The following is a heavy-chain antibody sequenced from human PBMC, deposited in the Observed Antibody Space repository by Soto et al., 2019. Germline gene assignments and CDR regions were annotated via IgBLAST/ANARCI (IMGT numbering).Heavy chain of an antibody. J-gene: IGHJ4*02. CDR3: ARETTYYYGSGSYSRPFDY. D-gene: IGHD3-10*01. V-gene: IGHV4-31*03. CDR1: GGSISSGGYY. CDR2: IYYSGST. Sequence: QVQLQESGPGLVKPSQTLSLTCTVSGGSISSGGYYWSWIGQHPGKGLEWIGYIYYSGSTYYNPSLKSRVTISVDTSKNQFSLKLSSVTAADTAVYYCARETTYYYGSGSYSRPFDYWGQGTLVTVSS.